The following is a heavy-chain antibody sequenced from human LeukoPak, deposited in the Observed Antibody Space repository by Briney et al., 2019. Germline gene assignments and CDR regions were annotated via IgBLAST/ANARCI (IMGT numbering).Heavy chain of an antibody. D-gene: IGHD3-22*01. CDR2: INTDESRI. J-gene: IGHJ5*02. V-gene: IGHV3-74*01. CDR1: GFTFSNYW. CDR3: ARVLSGSWDWFDP. Sequence: PGGSLRLSCAASGFTFSNYWMHWVRQAPGKGLAWVSRINTDESRITYADSVKGRFTISRDNAMNTVYLQMNSLRAEDTAVYYCARVLSGSWDWFDPWGQGTLVTVSS.